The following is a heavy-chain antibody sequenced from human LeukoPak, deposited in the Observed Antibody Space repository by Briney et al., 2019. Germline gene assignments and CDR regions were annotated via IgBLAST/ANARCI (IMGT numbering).Heavy chain of an antibody. CDR3: AKDPGTEYYFDY. J-gene: IGHJ4*02. V-gene: IGHV3-30*02. CDR2: IRYDGSNK. D-gene: IGHD1/OR15-1a*01. CDR1: GFTFSSYG. Sequence: GGSLRLSCAASGFTFSSYGMHWVRQAPGKGLEWVAFIRYDGSNKYYADSVKGRFTISRDNSKNTLYLQMNSLRAEDTAVYYCAKDPGTEYYFDYWGQGTLVTVSS.